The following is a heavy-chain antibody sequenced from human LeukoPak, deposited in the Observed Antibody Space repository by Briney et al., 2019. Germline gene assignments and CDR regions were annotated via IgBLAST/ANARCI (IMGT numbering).Heavy chain of an antibody. CDR3: ARGAAAGSDFDY. J-gene: IGHJ4*02. CDR2: IGTAGDT. V-gene: IGHV3-13*01. D-gene: IGHD6-13*01. Sequence: GGSLRLSCAASGFTFSSYDMHWVRQATGKGLEWVSAIGTAGDTYYPGSVKGRFTISRENAKNSLYLQMNSLRAGDTAVCYCARGAAAGSDFDYWGQGTLVTVSS. CDR1: GFTFSSYD.